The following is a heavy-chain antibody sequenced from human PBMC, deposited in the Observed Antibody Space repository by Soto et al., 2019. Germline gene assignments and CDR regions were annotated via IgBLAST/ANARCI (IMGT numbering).Heavy chain of an antibody. Sequence: PSETLSLTCTVSGGSSRSGGYYWSWIRKHPGKGLEWIGYIYYSGSTYYNPSLKSRVTISVDTSKNQFSLKLSSVTAADTAVYYCARRGGYCSSTSCHYYYYYMDVWGKGTTVTVSS. CDR3: ARRGGYCSSTSCHYYYYYMDV. V-gene: IGHV4-31*03. J-gene: IGHJ6*03. CDR2: IYYSGST. D-gene: IGHD2-2*01. CDR1: GGSSRSGGYY.